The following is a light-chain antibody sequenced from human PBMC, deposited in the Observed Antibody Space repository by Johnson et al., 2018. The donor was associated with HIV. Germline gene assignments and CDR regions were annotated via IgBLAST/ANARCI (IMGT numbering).Light chain of an antibody. V-gene: IGLV1-51*01. CDR3: GAWDSGLTAHFV. Sequence: QAVLTQPPSVSAAPGQKVTISCSGSSSNIGNNYVSWYQQLPGTAPKLLIYDNNKRPSGIADRFSASKSGTSATLDITGLQTGAEADYYCGAWDSGLTAHFVFGSGTTITVL. CDR2: DNN. CDR1: SSNIGNNY. J-gene: IGLJ1*01.